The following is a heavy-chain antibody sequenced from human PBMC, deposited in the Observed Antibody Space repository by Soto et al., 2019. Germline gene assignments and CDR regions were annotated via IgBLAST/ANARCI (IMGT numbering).Heavy chain of an antibody. Sequence: EVQVLESGGGLVQPGGSLRLSCEGSGFTVSSHAMTWIRQAPGKGPEWVSTVTADGGTYYADSVKGRFGMSRDPSENTLYLLMISMGAEDTDAYYFAPHVSCSCCSGQYDAFAIRGQGTMVTVSS. J-gene: IGHJ3*02. CDR2: VTADGGT. CDR3: APHVSCSCCSGQYDAFAI. CDR1: GFTVSSHA. V-gene: IGHV3-23*01. D-gene: IGHD2-15*01.